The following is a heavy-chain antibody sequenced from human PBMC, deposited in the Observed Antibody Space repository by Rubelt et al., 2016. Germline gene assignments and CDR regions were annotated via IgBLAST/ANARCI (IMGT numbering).Heavy chain of an antibody. CDR3: AALSYYYGSGSYYNFPDY. V-gene: IGHV3-23*04. Sequence: EVQLVESGGGLLQPGRSLRLSCAASGFTFDDYAMNWVRQAPGKGLEWVSAISGSGGSTYYADSVKGRFTISRDNSKNTRYLQMNSLRVEDTAVYYCAALSYYYGSGSYYNFPDYWGQGTLVTVSS. CDR2: ISGSGGST. CDR1: GFTFDDYA. D-gene: IGHD3-10*01. J-gene: IGHJ4*02.